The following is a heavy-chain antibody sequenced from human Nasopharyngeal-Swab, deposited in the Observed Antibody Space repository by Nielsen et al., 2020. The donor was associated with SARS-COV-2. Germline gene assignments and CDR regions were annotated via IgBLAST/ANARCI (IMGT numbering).Heavy chain of an antibody. Sequence: WIRPPPGKALEWLALIYWDDDKRYSPSLKSSLTITKDTSKNQVVLTITNMDPVDTATYYCAHRGCSSTSCYSDAFDIWGQGTMVTVSS. D-gene: IGHD2-2*02. CDR3: AHRGCSSTSCYSDAFDI. V-gene: IGHV2-5*02. J-gene: IGHJ3*02. CDR2: IYWDDDK.